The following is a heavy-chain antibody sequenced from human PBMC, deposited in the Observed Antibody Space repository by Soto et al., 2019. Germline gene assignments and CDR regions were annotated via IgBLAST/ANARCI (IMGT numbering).Heavy chain of an antibody. J-gene: IGHJ5*02. V-gene: IGHV3-23*01. Sequence: EVQLLESGGGLVQPGGSLRLSCAASGFTFSTYAMSWVRQAPGKGPEWISSISGGGTSTYYADSAKDHFSISRDNSKNTLYLQMNSLRAEDTAIYYCAKDLSGDDHGGGNWFDPWGQGTLVTVSS. CDR3: AKDLSGDDHGGGNWFDP. D-gene: IGHD7-27*01. CDR1: GFTFSTYA. CDR2: ISGGGTST.